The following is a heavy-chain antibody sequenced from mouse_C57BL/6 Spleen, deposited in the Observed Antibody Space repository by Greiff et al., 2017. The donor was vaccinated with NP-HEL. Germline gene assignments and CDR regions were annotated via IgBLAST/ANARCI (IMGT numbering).Heavy chain of an antibody. CDR1: GYSFTSYY. Sequence: QVQLQQSGPELVKPGASVQISCKASGYSFTSYYIHWVKQRPGQGLEWIGWIYPGSGNTKYNEKFKGKATLTADTSSSTAYMQLSSLTSEDSAVYYCARNEDYDAGNWYVDVWGTGTTVTVSS. D-gene: IGHD2-4*01. J-gene: IGHJ1*03. CDR2: IYPGSGNT. CDR3: ARNEDYDAGNWYVDV. V-gene: IGHV1-66*01.